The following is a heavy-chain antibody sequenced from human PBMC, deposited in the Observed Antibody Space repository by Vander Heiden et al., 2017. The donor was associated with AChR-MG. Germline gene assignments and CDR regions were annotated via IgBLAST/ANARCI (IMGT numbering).Heavy chain of an antibody. CDR1: GFTFDDYA. Sequence: EVQLVESGGGLVQPGRSLRLSCAASGFTFDDYAMHWVRQAPGKGLEWVSGISWNSGSIGYADSVKGRFTISRDNAKNSLYLQMNSLRAEDTALYYCAKGGLLEYPDYYYYMDVWGKGTTVTVSS. V-gene: IGHV3-9*01. CDR2: ISWNSGSI. J-gene: IGHJ6*03. D-gene: IGHD3-3*01. CDR3: AKGGLLEYPDYYYYMDV.